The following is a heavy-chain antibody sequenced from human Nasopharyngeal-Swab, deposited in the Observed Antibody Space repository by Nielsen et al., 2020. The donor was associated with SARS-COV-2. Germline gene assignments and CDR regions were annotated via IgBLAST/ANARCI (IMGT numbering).Heavy chain of an antibody. D-gene: IGHD2-2*01. CDR2: IWYDGSNK. CDR3: ARHRVPDIVVVPAAMDV. V-gene: IGHV3-30*19. Sequence: GGSLRLSCAASGFMFSTYGMHWVRQAPGKGLEWVAVIWYDGSNKYYADSVKGRFTISRDNFKKTLYLQMNSLRAEDTAVYYCARHRVPDIVVVPAAMDVWGQGTTVIVSS. J-gene: IGHJ6*02. CDR1: GFMFSTYG.